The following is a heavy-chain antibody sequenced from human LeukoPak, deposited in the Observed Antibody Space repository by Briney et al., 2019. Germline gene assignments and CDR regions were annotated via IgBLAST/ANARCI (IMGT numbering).Heavy chain of an antibody. CDR3: ARGRDPNTVYAYLDY. CDR2: IIPIFGTA. J-gene: IGHJ4*02. Sequence: SVKVSCKASGYTFTSYDINWVRQATGQGLEWMGGIIPIFGTANYAQKFQGRVTITADESTSTAYMELSSLRSEDTAVYYCARGRDPNTVYAYLDYWGQGTLVTVSS. D-gene: IGHD2-8*01. V-gene: IGHV1-69*13. CDR1: GYTFTSYD.